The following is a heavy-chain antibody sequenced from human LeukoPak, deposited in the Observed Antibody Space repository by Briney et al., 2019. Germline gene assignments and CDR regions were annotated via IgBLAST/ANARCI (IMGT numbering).Heavy chain of an antibody. CDR2: IYPADSDT. CDR1: GYRFTTYW. D-gene: IGHD3-10*01. V-gene: IGHV5-51*01. Sequence: KAGESLKISFQGSGYRFTTYWIGWVRQMPGRGLEWMATIYPADSDTRYSPSFQGQVTISADESIGTAYLQWSSLKAADTPIYYCARLGFGDRRDYWGQGNLVTVSS. CDR3: ARLGFGDRRDY. J-gene: IGHJ4*02.